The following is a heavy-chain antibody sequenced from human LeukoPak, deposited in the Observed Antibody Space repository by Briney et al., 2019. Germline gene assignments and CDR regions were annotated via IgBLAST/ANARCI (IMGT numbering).Heavy chain of an antibody. Sequence: GGSLSLSCAASRFTFSNYAMGWVRQAPGRGLESVSVIYSGGDTYYTDSVKGRFTISRDNSRNTLYLQMNSLRVEDTALYYCARGVGGRLVFDSWGQGTLVTVSS. CDR2: IYSGGDT. J-gene: IGHJ4*02. CDR1: RFTFSNYA. CDR3: ARGVGGRLVFDS. D-gene: IGHD3-9*01. V-gene: IGHV3-53*01.